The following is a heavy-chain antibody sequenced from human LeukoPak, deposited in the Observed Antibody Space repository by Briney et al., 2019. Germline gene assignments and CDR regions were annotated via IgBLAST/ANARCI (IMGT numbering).Heavy chain of an antibody. V-gene: IGHV4-34*01. Sequence: PSETLSLTCAVYGGSFSGYYWSWIRQPPGKGLEWIGEINHSGSTNYNPSLKSRVTISVDTSRNQFSLKLSSVTAADTAVYYCARHGRYYYGSGIRYWGQGTLVTVSS. CDR2: INHSGST. CDR3: ARHGRYYYGSGIRY. D-gene: IGHD3-10*01. J-gene: IGHJ4*02. CDR1: GGSFSGYY.